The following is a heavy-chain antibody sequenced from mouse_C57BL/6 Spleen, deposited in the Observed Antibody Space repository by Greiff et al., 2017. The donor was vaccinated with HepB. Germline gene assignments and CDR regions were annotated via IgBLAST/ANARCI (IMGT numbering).Heavy chain of an antibody. CDR2: INYDGSST. J-gene: IGHJ4*01. Sequence: EVKLMESEGGLVQPGSSLKLSCTASGFTFSDYYMAWVRQVPEKGLEWVANINYDGSSTYYLDSLKSRFIISRDNAKNILYLQMSSLTSEDTATYYCARDQCGYYPMDYWGQGTSVTVSS. D-gene: IGHD6-1*01. V-gene: IGHV5-16*01. CDR1: GFTFSDYY. CDR3: ARDQCGYYPMDY.